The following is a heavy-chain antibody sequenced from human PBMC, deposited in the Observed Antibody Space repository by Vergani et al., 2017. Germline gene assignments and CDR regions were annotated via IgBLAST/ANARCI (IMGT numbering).Heavy chain of an antibody. J-gene: IGHJ4*02. CDR3: TNHRGSYDRVSMDY. D-gene: IGHD2/OR15-2a*01. CDR2: IRNKAYGGTT. CDR1: GFSFGDCA. Sequence: EVQLVESGGGLVPPGRSLRLSCAASGFSFGDCAMTWVRQAPGKGLEWVAFIRNKAYGGTTEYAASVKGRFTISRDDTKNTLYLQMNSLRAEDTAVYYCTNHRGSYDRVSMDYWGQGTLVTVSS. V-gene: IGHV3-49*04.